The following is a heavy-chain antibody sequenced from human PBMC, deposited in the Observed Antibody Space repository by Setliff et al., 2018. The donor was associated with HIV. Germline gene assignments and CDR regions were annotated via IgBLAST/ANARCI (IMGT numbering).Heavy chain of an antibody. CDR3: ARCGRLSLDGSSRWYFDL. CDR2: IYPGDSET. CDR1: GYSFTSYW. D-gene: IGHD2-15*01. Sequence: PGESLTLSCQGSGYSFTSYWIGWVRQMPGKGLEWMGIIYPGDSETRYSPSFQGQVTISADKSISTAYLQCSSLKASDTAMYYCARCGRLSLDGSSRWYFDLWGRGTLVTVSS. J-gene: IGHJ2*01. V-gene: IGHV5-51*01.